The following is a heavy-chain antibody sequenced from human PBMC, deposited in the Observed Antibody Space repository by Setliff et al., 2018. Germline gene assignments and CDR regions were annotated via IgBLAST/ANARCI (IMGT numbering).Heavy chain of an antibody. Sequence: SETLSLTCAVSGYSISSGYYWGWIRQPPGKGLEWIGSIYHSGSTYYNPSLKSRVTISVDTSKNQFSLKLSSVTAADTAVYYCARDRQYCSSTSCYTSYFYYYAMDVWGQGTTVTVSS. CDR3: ARDRQYCSSTSCYTSYFYYYAMDV. CDR2: IYHSGST. D-gene: IGHD2-2*02. CDR1: GYSISSGYY. J-gene: IGHJ6*02. V-gene: IGHV4-38-2*02.